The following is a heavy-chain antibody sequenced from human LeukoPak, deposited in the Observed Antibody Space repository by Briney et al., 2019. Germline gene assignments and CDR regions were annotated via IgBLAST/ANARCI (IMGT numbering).Heavy chain of an antibody. CDR2: TYTSGST. D-gene: IGHD6-13*01. CDR1: GGSISTYY. J-gene: IGHJ5*02. V-gene: IGHV4-4*07. CDR3: ARDIGIAGTNWFDP. Sequence: SETLSLTCTVSGGSISTYYWSWIRQPAGKGLEWIGRTYTSGSTNYNPSLKSRVTISVDTSKNQFSLKLSSVTAADTAVYYCARDIGIAGTNWFDPWGQGTLVTVSS.